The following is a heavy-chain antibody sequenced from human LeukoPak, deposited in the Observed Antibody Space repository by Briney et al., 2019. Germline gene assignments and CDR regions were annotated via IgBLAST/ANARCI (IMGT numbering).Heavy chain of an antibody. Sequence: SETLSLTCAVYGGSFSGYYWSWIRQPPAKGLEGFVGNNHSGSTNYNPSLKSRVTISVDTSKNQFSLKLSSVTAADTAVYYCARLVVWFGDDAFDIWGQGTRVSVSS. D-gene: IGHD3-10*01. CDR3: ARLVVWFGDDAFDI. CDR2: NNHSGST. CDR1: GGSFSGYY. V-gene: IGHV4-34*01. J-gene: IGHJ3*02.